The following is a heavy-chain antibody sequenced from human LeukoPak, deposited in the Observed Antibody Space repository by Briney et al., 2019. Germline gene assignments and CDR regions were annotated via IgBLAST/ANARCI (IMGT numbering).Heavy chain of an antibody. D-gene: IGHD4-17*01. Sequence: ASVKVSCKVSGYTLTELSMHWVRQAPGKGLEWMGDFDPEDGETIYAQKFQGRVTMTEDTSTDTAYMELSSLRSEDTAVYYCATSAYTVTTFELGFDIWGQGTMVTVSS. CDR2: FDPEDGET. V-gene: IGHV1-24*01. CDR3: ATSAYTVTTFELGFDI. CDR1: GYTLTELS. J-gene: IGHJ3*02.